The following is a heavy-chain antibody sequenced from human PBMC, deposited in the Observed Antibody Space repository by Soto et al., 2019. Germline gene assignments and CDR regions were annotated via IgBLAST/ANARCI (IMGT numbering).Heavy chain of an antibody. D-gene: IGHD3-10*01. CDR2: IYYSGST. J-gene: IGHJ4*02. CDR3: ARQAYYFGAGTYSHLDY. Sequence: SETLSLTCTVSGGSISSSSYYWGWIRQPPGKGLEWIGNIYYSGSTYYNPSLKNRVTISVDTSKNQFSLKLSSVTAADTAVYYCARQAYYFGAGTYSHLDYWGQGTMVTVS. V-gene: IGHV4-39*01. CDR1: GGSISSSSYY.